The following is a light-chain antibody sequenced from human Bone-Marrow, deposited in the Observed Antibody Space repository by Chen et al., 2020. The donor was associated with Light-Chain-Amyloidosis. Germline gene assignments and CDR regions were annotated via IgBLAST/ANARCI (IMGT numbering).Light chain of an antibody. V-gene: IGLV7-43*01. Sequence: QTVVTQELSLTVSPGGTVTLTCASSTGAVTSGYYPNWLQQKPRQAPRALISSTDNKHPCTPDRFSGSILGGKAALTLSGVLPEDEAEYYCLLYYAGAWVFGGGTKLTVL. CDR3: LLYYAGAWV. J-gene: IGLJ3*02. CDR2: STD. CDR1: TGAVTSGYY.